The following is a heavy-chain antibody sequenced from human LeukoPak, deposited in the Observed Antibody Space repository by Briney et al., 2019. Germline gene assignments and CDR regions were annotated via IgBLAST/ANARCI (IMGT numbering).Heavy chain of an antibody. D-gene: IGHD2-2*02. CDR2: ISYDGRNK. CDR1: GFPFSSHG. CDR3: ATLCEIVVVPAAITGLVNWFDP. V-gene: IGHV3-30*03. J-gene: IGHJ5*02. Sequence: GGSLRLSCAASGFPFSSHGMHWVRQAPGKGPEWVAVISYDGRNKYYADSVKGRFTISRDNSNNTLFLQMISLIAEFMAVYYCATLCEIVVVPAAITGLVNWFDPWGLGTLVTVSS.